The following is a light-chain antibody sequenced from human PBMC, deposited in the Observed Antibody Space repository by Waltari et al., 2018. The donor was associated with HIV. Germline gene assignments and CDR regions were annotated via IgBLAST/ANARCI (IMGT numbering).Light chain of an antibody. Sequence: QSALTQPPSASGSPGQSVTISCTGTSSDVGAYNFVPWYQQRPGEAPKLMIYEVTKRPSGVPARFSGSKSGNTASLTVSGLQAEDEADYYCSSYAGSATLAFGGGTKLTVL. CDR3: SSYAGSATLA. J-gene: IGLJ2*01. V-gene: IGLV2-8*01. CDR2: EVT. CDR1: SSDVGAYNF.